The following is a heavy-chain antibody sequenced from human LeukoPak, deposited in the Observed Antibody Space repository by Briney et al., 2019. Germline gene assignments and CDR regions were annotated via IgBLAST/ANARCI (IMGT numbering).Heavy chain of an antibody. Sequence: PGGSLRLSCAASGFTVSSNYMSWVRQAPGKGLEWVSVIYSGGSTYYADSVKGRFTISRDNSKNTLYLQMNSLRAEDTAVHYCAGAGSGSYYYYYMDVWGKGTTVTVSS. CDR1: GFTVSSNY. CDR2: IYSGGST. J-gene: IGHJ6*03. V-gene: IGHV3-66*02. CDR3: AGAGSGSYYYYYMDV. D-gene: IGHD3-10*01.